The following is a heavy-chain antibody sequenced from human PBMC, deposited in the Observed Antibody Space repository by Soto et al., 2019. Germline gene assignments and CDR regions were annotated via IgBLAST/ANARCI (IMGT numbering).Heavy chain of an antibody. D-gene: IGHD3-10*01. J-gene: IGHJ6*02. CDR2: INHSGST. CDR1: GGSFSGYY. V-gene: IGHV4-34*01. CDR3: ARGFKYPFGELLDGMDV. Sequence: SETLSLTCAVYGGSFSGYYWSWIRQPPGKGLEWIGEINHSGSTNYNPSLKSRVTISVDTSKNRFSLKLSSVTAADTAVYYCARGFKYPFGELLDGMDVWGQGTTVTVSS.